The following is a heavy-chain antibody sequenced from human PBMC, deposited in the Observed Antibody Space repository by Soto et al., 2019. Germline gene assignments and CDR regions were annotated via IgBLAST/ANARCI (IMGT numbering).Heavy chain of an antibody. CDR1: GDTISRGAHY. J-gene: IGHJ4*02. V-gene: IGHV4-31*03. CDR2: IYSSGST. Sequence: QVQLQESGPGLVKPSQALSLTCSVSGDTISRGAHYWSWIRQHPGKGLEWIGYIYSSGSTYYNPSLKRRVTISLDTSKNQFSLKLTSVIAADTAVYYCARVRKGLWFGDHWGQGTLVTVSS. D-gene: IGHD3-10*01. CDR3: ARVRKGLWFGDH.